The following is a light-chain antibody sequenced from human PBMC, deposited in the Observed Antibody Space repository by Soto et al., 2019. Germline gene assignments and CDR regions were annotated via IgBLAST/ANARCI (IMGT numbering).Light chain of an antibody. CDR2: DAS. V-gene: IGKV3-20*01. CDR1: QSVSINF. CDR3: QQYGSSPRT. Sequence: EIVLTQSPGTLSLSPGERATLSCRASQSVSINFLAWYQHKPGQAPRLLIYDASSRATGIPDRFTGSGSGTDFNLTISRLEPEDFAVYYCQQYGSSPRTFGQGTKVDIK. J-gene: IGKJ1*01.